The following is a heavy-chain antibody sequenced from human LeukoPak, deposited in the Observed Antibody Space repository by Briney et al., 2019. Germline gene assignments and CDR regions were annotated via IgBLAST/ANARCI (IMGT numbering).Heavy chain of an antibody. J-gene: IGHJ4*02. D-gene: IGHD3-9*01. CDR1: GYTFTSYD. CDR3: AKGAHYPHMGTYLVTIDS. CDR2: MSPNSGNT. V-gene: IGHV1-8*03. Sequence: ASVKVSCKASGYTFTSYDINWVRQATGQGLEWMGWMSPNSGNTGYAQKFQGRVTITRNTSISTAYMELSSLRSEDTAVYYCAKGAHYPHMGTYLVTIDSWGQGTQVTVSS.